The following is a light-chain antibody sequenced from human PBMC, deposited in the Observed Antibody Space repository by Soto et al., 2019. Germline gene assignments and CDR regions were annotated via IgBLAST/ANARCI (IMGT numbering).Light chain of an antibody. CDR3: GSYTTSSNYV. Sequence: QSVRTQPASVSGSPGQSITISCTGTISDVGSYNYASWYQQYPGKAPKLMIYDVSTRPSGVSDRFSGSKSGNTASLTISGLRAEDEADYYCGSYTTSSNYVFGTGTKVTVL. V-gene: IGLV2-14*03. CDR1: ISDVGSYNY. CDR2: DVS. J-gene: IGLJ1*01.